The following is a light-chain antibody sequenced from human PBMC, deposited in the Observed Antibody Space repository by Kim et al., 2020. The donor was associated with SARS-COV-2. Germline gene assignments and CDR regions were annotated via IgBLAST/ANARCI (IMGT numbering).Light chain of an antibody. J-gene: IGKJ4*01. CDR1: QGISSA. CDR3: QHFYSYPLT. CDR2: DAS. Sequence: EDRVTTTSRTSQGISSALAWYKQKPGKAPNLLIYDASRLESGVPSRFSGSGAGTDFTLTISSLQPEDFATYYCQHFYSYPLTFGGGTKVDIK. V-gene: IGKV1-13*02.